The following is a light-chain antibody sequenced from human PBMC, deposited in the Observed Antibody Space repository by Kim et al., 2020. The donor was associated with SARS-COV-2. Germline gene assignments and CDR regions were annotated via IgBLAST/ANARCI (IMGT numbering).Light chain of an antibody. Sequence: VAAGERVTRASRASQRISNNLGRYQQKPGQEPTLLIYGASTRATYIPARFSGSGSGTEFTLTISSLQSEDFAAYYCQQYHNWITYGQGTRLEIK. V-gene: IGKV3-15*01. CDR2: GAS. J-gene: IGKJ5*01. CDR3: QQYHNWIT. CDR1: QRISNN.